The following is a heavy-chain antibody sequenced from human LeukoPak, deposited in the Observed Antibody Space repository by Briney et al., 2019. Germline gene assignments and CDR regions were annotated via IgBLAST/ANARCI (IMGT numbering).Heavy chain of an antibody. CDR3: ASPPYYYDSSGYYIPYYYYGMDA. D-gene: IGHD3-22*01. CDR2: IYYTGIT. V-gene: IGHV4-31*03. J-gene: IGHJ6*02. CDR1: GGSISSGTHY. Sequence: PSETLSLTCTVSGGSISSGTHYYNWIRQHPGKGLEWIGYIYYTGITSYNPSLKSRVTISVDTSKNQFSLKLSSVTAADTAVYYCASPPYYYDSSGYYIPYYYYGMDAWGQGTTVTVSS.